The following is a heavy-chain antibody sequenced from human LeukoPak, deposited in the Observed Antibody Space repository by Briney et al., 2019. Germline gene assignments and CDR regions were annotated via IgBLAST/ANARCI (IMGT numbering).Heavy chain of an antibody. D-gene: IGHD5-18*01. V-gene: IGHV3-48*01. CDR3: ASRDTAMVSVFDY. CDR1: GFTFSSYN. CDR2: IRSSSTNI. Sequence: PGGSLRLSCVASGFTFSSYNMNWVRQAPGKGLEWVSYIRSSSTNIYYADSVKGRFTISRDNAKNSLYLQMNSLRAEDTAVYYCASRDTAMVSVFDYWGQGTLVTVSS. J-gene: IGHJ4*02.